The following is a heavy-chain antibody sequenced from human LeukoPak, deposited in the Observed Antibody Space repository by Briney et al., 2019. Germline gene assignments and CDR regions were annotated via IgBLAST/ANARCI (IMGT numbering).Heavy chain of an antibody. CDR3: ARVGDFWSGYYRPFDY. V-gene: IGHV1-69*13. CDR2: IIPIFGTA. CDR1: GGTFSSYA. D-gene: IGHD3-3*01. J-gene: IGHJ4*02. Sequence: SMKVSCKASGGTFSSYAISWVRQAPGQGLEWMGGIIPIFGTANYAQKFQGRVTITADESTSTAYMELSSLRSEDTAVYYCARVGDFWSGYYRPFDYWGQGTLVTVSS.